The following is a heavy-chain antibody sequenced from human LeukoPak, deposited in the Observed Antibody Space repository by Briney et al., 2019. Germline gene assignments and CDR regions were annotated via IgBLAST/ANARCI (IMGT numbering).Heavy chain of an antibody. D-gene: IGHD1-14*01. V-gene: IGHV4-4*02. CDR2: IYHSGST. CDR1: GGSISSNNW. CDR3: ARDRKYYYHMDV. J-gene: IGHJ6*03. Sequence: SGTLSLTCAVSGGSISSNNWWSWVRQPPGKGLEWIGEIYHSGSTYYNPSLKTRVTISVDTSKNQFSLNLTSLTAADTAVYYCARDRKYYYHMDVWGKGTTVTVSS.